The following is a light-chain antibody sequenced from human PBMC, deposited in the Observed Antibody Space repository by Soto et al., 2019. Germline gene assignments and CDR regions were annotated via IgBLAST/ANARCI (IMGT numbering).Light chain of an antibody. J-gene: IGKJ5*01. CDR1: QSISSW. V-gene: IGKV1-5*01. Sequence: IQMTQSPSTLSASVGDRVTITCRASQSISSWLAWYQQKPGKAPKLLIYDASSLESGVPSRFRGSGSGTEFTLNISSLQPEDFATYYCQQSYSTLITFGQGTRLEI. CDR3: QQSYSTLIT. CDR2: DAS.